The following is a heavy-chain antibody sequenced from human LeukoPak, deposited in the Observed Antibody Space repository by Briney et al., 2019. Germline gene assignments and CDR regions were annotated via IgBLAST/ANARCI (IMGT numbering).Heavy chain of an antibody. D-gene: IGHD1-26*01. CDR1: GFTFSSYS. CDR3: TRIIKSGSFDY. CDR2: IKSKTDGGTT. V-gene: IGHV3-15*01. J-gene: IGHJ4*02. Sequence: GGSLRLSCAVSGFTFSSYSMSWVRQAPGKGLEWVGRIKSKTDGGTTDYAAPVKGRFTISRDDSKNTLYLQMNSLKIEDTAVCYCTRIIKSGSFDYWGQGVLVTVSS.